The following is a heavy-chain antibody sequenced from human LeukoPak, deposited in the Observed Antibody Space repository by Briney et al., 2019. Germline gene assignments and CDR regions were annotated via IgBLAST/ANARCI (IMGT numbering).Heavy chain of an antibody. CDR1: GGSFSGYY. Sequence: PSETLSLTCAVYGGSFSGYYWSWIRQPPGKGLEWIGEINHSGSTNYNPSLKSRVTISVDTSKNQFSLKLSSVTPADTAVYYCARGRSSFTIFGVVRYWFDPWGQGTLVTVSS. V-gene: IGHV4-34*01. J-gene: IGHJ5*02. CDR2: INHSGST. D-gene: IGHD3-3*01. CDR3: ARGRSSFTIFGVVRYWFDP.